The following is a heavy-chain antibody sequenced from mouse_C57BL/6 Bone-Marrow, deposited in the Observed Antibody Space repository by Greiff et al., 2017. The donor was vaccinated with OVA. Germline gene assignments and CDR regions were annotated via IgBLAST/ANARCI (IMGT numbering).Heavy chain of an antibody. CDR2: ISSGGSYT. J-gene: IGHJ3*01. V-gene: IGHV5-6*01. CDR3: ARQGEY. CDR1: GFTFSSYG. Sequence: EVKVVESGGDLVKPGGSLKLSCAASGFTFSSYGMSWVRQTPDKRLEWVATISSGGSYTYYPDSVKGRFTISRDNAKNTLYLQMSSLKSEDTAMYYCARQGEYWGQGTLVTVSA.